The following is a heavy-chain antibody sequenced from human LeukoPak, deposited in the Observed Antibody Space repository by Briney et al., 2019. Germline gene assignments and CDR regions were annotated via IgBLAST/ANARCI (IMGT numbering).Heavy chain of an antibody. CDR3: AKRGPGSPQSGKYYFDY. D-gene: IGHD3-10*01. CDR1: GYSISSGYY. V-gene: IGHV4-38-2*02. J-gene: IGHJ4*02. CDR2: IYHSGNT. Sequence: SETLSLTCTVSGYSISSGYYWGWIRQPPGKGLEWIGSIYHSGNTYYNPSLNSRVTISVDTSKNQFSLKLSSVTAADTAVYYCAKRGPGSPQSGKYYFDYWGQGTLVTVSS.